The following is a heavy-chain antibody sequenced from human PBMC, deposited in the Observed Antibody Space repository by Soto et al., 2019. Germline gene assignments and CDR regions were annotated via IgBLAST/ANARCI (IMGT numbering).Heavy chain of an antibody. J-gene: IGHJ4*02. Sequence: QVQLVESGGGVVQPGRSLRLSVAASGFTFSSYGMHWVRPAPGKGLEWVAVISYDGSNKYYADSVKGRFTISRDNSKNTLYLQMNSLRAEDTAVYYCAKDWSSGWYDYWGQGTLVTVSS. D-gene: IGHD6-19*01. V-gene: IGHV3-30*18. CDR3: AKDWSSGWYDY. CDR1: GFTFSSYG. CDR2: ISYDGSNK.